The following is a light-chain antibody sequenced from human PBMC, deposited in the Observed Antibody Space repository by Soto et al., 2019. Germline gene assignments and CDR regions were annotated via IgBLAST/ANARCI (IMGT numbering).Light chain of an antibody. J-gene: IGKJ4*01. CDR1: QSVSSY. Sequence: EIVLTQSPATLSLSPGERATLSCRASQSVSSYLAWYQQKPGQAPRLLIYDASNRATGIPARFSGSGSGTDFTLTISSLELEDFAVYYCQQRLSWPPLTFGGGTKVEIK. CDR2: DAS. V-gene: IGKV3-11*01. CDR3: QQRLSWPPLT.